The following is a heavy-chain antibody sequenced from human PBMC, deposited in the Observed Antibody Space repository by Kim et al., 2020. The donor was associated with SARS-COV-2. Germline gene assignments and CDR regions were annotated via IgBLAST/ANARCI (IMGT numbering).Heavy chain of an antibody. CDR3: ARGPF. V-gene: IGHV3-74*01. J-gene: IGHJ4*02. CDR2: IENDGSTT. Sequence: VSRIENDGSTTLYADSVKGRFTISRDNSKNTLFLQMTSLRADDTGVYYCARGPFWGQGTLVTVSS.